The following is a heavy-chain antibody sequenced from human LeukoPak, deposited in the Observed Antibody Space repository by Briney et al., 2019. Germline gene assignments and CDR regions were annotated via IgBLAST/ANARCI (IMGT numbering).Heavy chain of an antibody. J-gene: IGHJ4*02. D-gene: IGHD5-12*01. CDR2: IDPSDSYT. Sequence: GESLKISCESSGYTFTNDWISWLRQMPGKGLEWMGKIDPSDSYTNYSPSFQGHVTISADKSISTAYLQWSSLKASDTAMYNCARATDSGSGYEYFDYWGQGTLVTVSS. V-gene: IGHV5-10-1*01. CDR1: GYTFTNDW. CDR3: ARATDSGSGYEYFDY.